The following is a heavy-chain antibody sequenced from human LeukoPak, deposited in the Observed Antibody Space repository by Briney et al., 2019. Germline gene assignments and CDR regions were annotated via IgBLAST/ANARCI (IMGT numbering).Heavy chain of an antibody. Sequence: GSLRLSCAASGFTFSGSAMHWVRHASGKGLEWVGHIGNKASNYATDYAPSLKGRFTIAREYSKDTAYLQVNSLKAEDTAVYYCAGNYDSWTGLNYWGLGTLVTVSS. D-gene: IGHD3-3*01. CDR2: IGNKASNYAT. CDR3: AGNYDSWTGLNY. V-gene: IGHV3-73*01. J-gene: IGHJ4*02. CDR1: GFTFSGSA.